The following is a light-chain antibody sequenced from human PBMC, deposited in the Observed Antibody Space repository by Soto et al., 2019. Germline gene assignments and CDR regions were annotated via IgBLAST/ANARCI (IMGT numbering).Light chain of an antibody. CDR3: QKYYCPPRT. Sequence: DIQMTQSPSSLSASIGDRVTITCRASQGINNFLAWYQQKPGEAPKLLLYAASILRSGVPSRFSVSGSGTDFNPTISSLQPEDVATYYCQKYYCPPRTFGHGTRV. CDR2: AAS. V-gene: IGKV1-27*01. CDR1: QGINNF. J-gene: IGKJ1*01.